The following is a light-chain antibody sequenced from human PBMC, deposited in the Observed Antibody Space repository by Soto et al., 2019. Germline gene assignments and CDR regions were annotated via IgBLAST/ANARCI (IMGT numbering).Light chain of an antibody. J-gene: IGLJ1*01. V-gene: IGLV2-8*01. CDR3: KSYAGSNTYF. CDR1: KNDIGVYDF. Sequence: QSALTQTPSASGSPGQSVTISCTGTKNDIGVYDFVSWYQHHPGKAPRLIIYEVVQRPSGVPDRFSGSKSGNTASLTVSGLQAADEADYFCKSYAGSNTYFFGSGTKLTVL. CDR2: EVV.